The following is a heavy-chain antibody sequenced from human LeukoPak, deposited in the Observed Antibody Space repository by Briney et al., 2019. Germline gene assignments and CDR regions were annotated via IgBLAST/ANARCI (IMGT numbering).Heavy chain of an antibody. CDR2: IYYSGST. CDR1: GGSISSYY. V-gene: IGHV4-59*12. Sequence: SETLSLTCTVSGGSISSYYWSWIRQPPGKGLEWIGYIYYSGSTNYNPSLKSRVTISVDTSKNQFSLKLSSVTAADTAVYYCARLNFWPEFDYWGQGTLVTVSS. D-gene: IGHD3-3*01. J-gene: IGHJ4*02. CDR3: ARLNFWPEFDY.